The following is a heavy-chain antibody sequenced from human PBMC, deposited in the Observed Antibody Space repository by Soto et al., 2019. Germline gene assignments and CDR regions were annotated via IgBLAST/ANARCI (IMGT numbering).Heavy chain of an antibody. CDR3: ARGRYGDY. Sequence: QVHLVQSGAEVKKPGASVKVSCKASGYTFTSYGITWVRQAPGQGLEWMGWISALNGNTDYAQKLQGRVIVTRDTSTSTADMELRSLRSDDTAVYYCARGRYGDYWGQGALVTVSS. J-gene: IGHJ4*02. CDR2: ISALNGNT. V-gene: IGHV1-18*01. D-gene: IGHD1-1*01. CDR1: GYTFTSYG.